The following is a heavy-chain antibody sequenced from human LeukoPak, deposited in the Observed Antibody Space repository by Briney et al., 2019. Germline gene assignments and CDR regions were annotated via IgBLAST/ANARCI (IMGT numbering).Heavy chain of an antibody. CDR1: GFTFNNAW. CDR2: IKSKTDGGTT. D-gene: IGHD3-22*01. J-gene: IGHJ4*02. Sequence: TGGFLRLSCAASGFTFNNAWMSWVRQAPGKGLEWVGRIKSKTDGGTTDYAAPVKGRFTISRDDSKNTLYLQMNSLKTEDTAVYYCITFSMIVVVITDWGQGTLVTVSS. CDR3: ITFSMIVVVITD. V-gene: IGHV3-15*01.